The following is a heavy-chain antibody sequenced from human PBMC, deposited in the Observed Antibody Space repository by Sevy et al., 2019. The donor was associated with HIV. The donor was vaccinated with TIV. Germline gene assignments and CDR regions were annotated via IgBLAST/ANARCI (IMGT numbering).Heavy chain of an antibody. J-gene: IGHJ5*02. CDR3: ARGSHVVVVAATGYGAHNCFDP. CDR2: ISSSSSTI. D-gene: IGHD2-15*01. CDR1: GFSLSNYH. Sequence: GGSLRLSCTASGFSLSNYHMNWVRQAPGKGLEWVSYISSSSSTIYYADSVKGRFTVSRDNAKRSLFLQMISLRADDTAGYDCARGSHVVVVAATGYGAHNCFDPWGQGTLVTVSS. V-gene: IGHV3-48*01.